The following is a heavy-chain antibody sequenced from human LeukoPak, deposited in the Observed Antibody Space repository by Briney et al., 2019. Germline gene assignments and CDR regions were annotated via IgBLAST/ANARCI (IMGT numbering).Heavy chain of an antibody. CDR2: INHSGST. V-gene: IGHV4-39*07. Sequence: SETLSLTCTVSGGSISSSSYYWGWIRQPPGKGLEWIGEINHSGSTNYNPSLKSRVTISVDTSKNQFSLKLSSVTAADTAVYYCARDSGYSSGWSWGQGTLVTVSS. CDR3: ARDSGYSSGWS. J-gene: IGHJ4*02. D-gene: IGHD6-19*01. CDR1: GGSISSSSYY.